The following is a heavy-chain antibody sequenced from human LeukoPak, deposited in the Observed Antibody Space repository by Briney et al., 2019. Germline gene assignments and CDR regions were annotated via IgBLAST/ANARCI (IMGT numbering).Heavy chain of an antibody. J-gene: IGHJ4*02. CDR3: ARDAGYCSGGSCFFDY. CDR2: ISWNSVNI. CDR1: GFTFDDYA. V-gene: IGHV3-9*01. Sequence: GGSLRLSCAASGFTFDDYAMHWVRQAPGKGLEWVSGISWNSVNIGHEDSVKGRFTISRDNAKNSLYLQMNSLRAEDTAVYYCARDAGYCSGGSCFFDYWGQGTLVTVSS. D-gene: IGHD2-15*01.